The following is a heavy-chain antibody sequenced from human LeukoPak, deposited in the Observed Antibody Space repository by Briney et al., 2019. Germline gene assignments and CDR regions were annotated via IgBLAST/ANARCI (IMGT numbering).Heavy chain of an antibody. CDR1: GFTFSSYG. V-gene: IGHV3-74*01. CDR2: SKADGSST. Sequence: PGGSLRLSCAASGFTFSSYGMHWVRQAPGKGLVWVSRSKADGSSTTYADSVKGRFTISRDNAKDTLYLQMNSLTAEDTAVYYCARSDWFDPWGQGTLVTVSS. J-gene: IGHJ5*02. CDR3: ARSDWFDP.